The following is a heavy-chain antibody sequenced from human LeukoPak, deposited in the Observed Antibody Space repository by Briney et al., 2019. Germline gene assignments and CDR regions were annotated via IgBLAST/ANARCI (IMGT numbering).Heavy chain of an antibody. J-gene: IGHJ5*02. V-gene: IGHV4-4*02. CDR2: IYHSGST. CDR1: GGSISSSNW. Sequence: SETLSLTCAVSGGSISSSNWWSWVRQPPGKGLEWIGEIYHSGSTNYNPSLKSRVTISVDKSKNQFSLKLSSVTAADTAVYYCATNLAAAGTKLNWFDPWGQGTLVTVSS. D-gene: IGHD6-13*01. CDR3: ATNLAAAGTKLNWFDP.